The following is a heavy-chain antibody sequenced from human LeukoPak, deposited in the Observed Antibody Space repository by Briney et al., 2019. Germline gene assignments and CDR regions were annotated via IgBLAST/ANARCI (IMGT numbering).Heavy chain of an antibody. D-gene: IGHD1-26*01. Sequence: SETLSLTCTVSGGSINSGGHYWSWIRQPAGKGLEWIGHIYPSGSTNYNPSLKSRVTISVDTSKNQFSLKLTSVSAADTAVYYCARLSNTGTYFPEDYWFDPWGQGTLVTVSS. CDR2: IYPSGST. J-gene: IGHJ5*02. V-gene: IGHV4-61*09. CDR1: GGSINSGGHY. CDR3: ARLSNTGTYFPEDYWFDP.